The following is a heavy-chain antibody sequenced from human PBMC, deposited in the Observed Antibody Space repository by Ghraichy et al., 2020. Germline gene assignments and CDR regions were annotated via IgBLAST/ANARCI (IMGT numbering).Heavy chain of an antibody. Sequence: GGSLRLSCAASGFTFDSYWMTWVRQAPGKGLEWVASIKRDGRRQYYADSVKGRFTVSRDNAENSLYLQMNSLRVDDTAVYYCARGTWYTNAGYEAFDHWGQGTRITVSS. D-gene: IGHD6-19*01. CDR3: ARGTWYTNAGYEAFDH. J-gene: IGHJ4*02. V-gene: IGHV3-7*03. CDR1: GFTFDSYW. CDR2: IKRDGRRQ.